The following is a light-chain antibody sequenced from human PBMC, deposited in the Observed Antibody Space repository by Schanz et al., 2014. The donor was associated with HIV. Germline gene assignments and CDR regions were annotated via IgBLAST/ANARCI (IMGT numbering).Light chain of an antibody. Sequence: EMVMTQSPATLSASPGERATLSCRASQSIGSNLAWYQQKPGQAPRLLIYGASTRAPSFPARFSGSGSGTDFTLTISSLQPDDLATYYCQHYSQYPPFTFGQGTKLEIK. CDR2: GAS. CDR3: QHYSQYPPFT. V-gene: IGKV3-15*01. CDR1: QSIGSN. J-gene: IGKJ2*01.